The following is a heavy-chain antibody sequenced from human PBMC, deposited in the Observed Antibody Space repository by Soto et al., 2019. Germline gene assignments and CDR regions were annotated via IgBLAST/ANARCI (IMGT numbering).Heavy chain of an antibody. CDR2: VAYSGTT. J-gene: IGHJ5*01. Sequence: PSETLSLSCAVSGGSIRDFHWSWILQPPGKGLEWIGDVAYSGTTNDNRSLERRLTTSMDTSKNQFSRSLASMTPAAAAVYYCPALYNTSPFLPSWG. CDR1: GGSIRDFH. D-gene: IGHD1-20*01. V-gene: IGHV4-59*12. CDR3: PALYNTSPFLPS.